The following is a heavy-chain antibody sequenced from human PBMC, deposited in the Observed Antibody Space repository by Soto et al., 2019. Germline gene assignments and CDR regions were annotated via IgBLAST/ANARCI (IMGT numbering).Heavy chain of an antibody. CDR1: GYTFTSYA. Sequence: QVQLVQSGAEVKKPGASVKVSCKASGYTFTSYAMHWVRQAPGQRLEWMGWINAGNGNTKYSQKFQGRVTITRDTSASTAYMVLSSLRSEDTAVYYCASSYYGSGNPKDYYYGMDVWGQGTTVTVSS. D-gene: IGHD3-10*01. J-gene: IGHJ6*02. CDR2: INAGNGNT. V-gene: IGHV1-3*01. CDR3: ASSYYGSGNPKDYYYGMDV.